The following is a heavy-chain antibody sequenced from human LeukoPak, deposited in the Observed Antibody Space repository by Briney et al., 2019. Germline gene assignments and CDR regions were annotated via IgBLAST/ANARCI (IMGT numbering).Heavy chain of an antibody. CDR2: ITREGSST. CDR1: GFTISSSS. J-gene: IGHJ6*04. Sequence: GVSLSLSCAASGFTISSSSMHWVRQAPGKGLVWGSRITREGSSTTYADSVKGRFTSSRDNAKNTLYLQMDSLRDDDTAVYYCARDPGYESWSPFWGGMDVWGNGTTVIVSS. D-gene: IGHD3-16*01. CDR3: ARDPGYESWSPFWGGMDV. V-gene: IGHV3-74*03.